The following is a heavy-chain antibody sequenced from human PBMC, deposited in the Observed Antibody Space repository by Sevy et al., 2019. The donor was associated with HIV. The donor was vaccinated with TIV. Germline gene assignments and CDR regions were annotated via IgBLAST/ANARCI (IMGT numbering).Heavy chain of an antibody. D-gene: IGHD5-18*01. CDR1: GGTFSSYA. V-gene: IGHV1-69*06. J-gene: IGHJ6*03. CDR3: ARDRVPADTAMVTGDYYYYYMDV. CDR2: IIPIFGTA. Sequence: ASVKVSCKASGGTFSSYAISWVRQAPGHGLEWMGGIIPIFGTANYAQKFQGRDTITADKSTSTAYMELSSLRSEDTAVYYCARDRVPADTAMVTGDYYYYYMDVWGKGTTVTVSS.